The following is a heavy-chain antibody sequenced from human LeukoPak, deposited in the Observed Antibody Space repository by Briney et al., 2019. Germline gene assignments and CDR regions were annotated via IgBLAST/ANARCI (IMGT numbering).Heavy chain of an antibody. V-gene: IGHV5-51*01. CDR1: EYIFTTYW. CDR3: ARCGTIGTGGDY. Sequence: GESLKISCKGSEYIFTTYWIDWVRQMPGKGLEWMGSIYPGDSDTRYSPSFQGQVTISADKSISTAYLQRSSLKASDSAMYYCARCGTIGTGGDYWGQGTLVTASS. D-gene: IGHD1-1*01. CDR2: IYPGDSDT. J-gene: IGHJ4*02.